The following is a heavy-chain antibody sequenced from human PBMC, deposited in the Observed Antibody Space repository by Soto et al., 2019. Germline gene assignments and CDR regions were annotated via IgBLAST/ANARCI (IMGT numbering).Heavy chain of an antibody. CDR2: INPNSGGT. CDR3: ARAQYYYDSSGYYYWFDP. CDR1: GYTFTGYY. Sequence: ASVKVSCKASGYTFTGYYMHWVRQAPGQGLEWMGWINPNSGGTNYAQKFQGWVTMTRDTSISTAYMELSRLRSDDTAVYYCARAQYYYDSSGYYYWFDPWGQGTLVTVS. V-gene: IGHV1-2*04. D-gene: IGHD3-22*01. J-gene: IGHJ5*02.